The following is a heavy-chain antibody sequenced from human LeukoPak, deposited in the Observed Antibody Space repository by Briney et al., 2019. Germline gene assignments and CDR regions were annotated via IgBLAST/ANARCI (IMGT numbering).Heavy chain of an antibody. CDR2: IYTGGTP. D-gene: IGHD2-15*01. V-gene: IGHV3-53*01. CDR3: AREVLVVALKD. CDR1: GFTVSSNY. J-gene: IGHJ4*02. Sequence: GGSLRLSCVASGFTVSSNYMTWVRQAPGKGLEWVSVIYTGGTPYYADSVKGRFTISRDISKNTLYLQMNSLRDEDTAVYYCAREVLVVALKDWGQGTLVTVSS.